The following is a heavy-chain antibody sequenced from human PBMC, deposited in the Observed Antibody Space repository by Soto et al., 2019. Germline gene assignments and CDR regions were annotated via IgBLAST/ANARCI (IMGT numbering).Heavy chain of an antibody. CDR1: GGSISSGGYY. D-gene: IGHD3-10*01. V-gene: IGHV4-31*03. CDR3: ARDRPHYGSGSYAVESLDY. J-gene: IGHJ4*02. CDR2: IYYSGST. Sequence: QVQLQESGPGLVKPSQTLSLTCIVSGGSISSGGYYWSWIRQHPGKGLEWIGYIYYSGSTYYNPSLKRRVTISVDTSKNQLSLNLSSVTAADTAVYYCARDRPHYGSGSYAVESLDYWGQGTLVTVSS.